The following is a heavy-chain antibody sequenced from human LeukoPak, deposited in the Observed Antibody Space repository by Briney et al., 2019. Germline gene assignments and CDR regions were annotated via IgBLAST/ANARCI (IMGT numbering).Heavy chain of an antibody. CDR1: GYTFIHYY. D-gene: IGHD1-26*01. V-gene: IGHV1-2*02. Sequence: ASVTVSCKSSGYTFIHYYMHRVRQARGQGLEWMGWVNPVSGRTSIAQKFQDRISLTRDSSITTFYMEVTWLTSDDTAIYYCARADRLVGSPYLIGPWGQGTLVTVSS. CDR2: VNPVSGRT. CDR3: ARADRLVGSPYLIGP. J-gene: IGHJ5*02.